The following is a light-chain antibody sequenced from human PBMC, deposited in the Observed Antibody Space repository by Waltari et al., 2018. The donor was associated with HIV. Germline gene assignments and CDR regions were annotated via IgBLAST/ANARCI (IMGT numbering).Light chain of an antibody. CDR3: HQYVTSPWT. Sequence: EIVLTQSPGTLSLSPGETATLSCRASQSVSGSYLAGYQQKPGQPPRLLIYSVSNRATGIPDRVSGSGSGTDFTLTISRLEPEDSAVYYCHQYVTSPWTFGQGTKVEIK. CDR2: SVS. V-gene: IGKV3-20*01. CDR1: QSVSGSY. J-gene: IGKJ1*01.